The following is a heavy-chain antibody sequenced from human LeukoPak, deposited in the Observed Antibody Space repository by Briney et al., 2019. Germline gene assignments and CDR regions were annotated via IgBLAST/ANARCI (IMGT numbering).Heavy chain of an antibody. V-gene: IGHV3-30*18. CDR1: GFTFSSYG. CDR3: AKDGEGYALDY. CDR2: ISYDGSNK. D-gene: IGHD2-2*01. Sequence: GGSLRLSCAASGFTFSSYGMHWVRQAPGKGLEWVAVISYDGSNKYYADSVKGRFTISRDNSENTLYLQMNSLRAEDTAVYYCAKDGEGYALDYWGQGTLVTVSS. J-gene: IGHJ4*02.